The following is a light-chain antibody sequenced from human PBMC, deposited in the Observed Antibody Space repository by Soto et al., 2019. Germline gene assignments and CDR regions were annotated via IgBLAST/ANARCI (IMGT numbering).Light chain of an antibody. CDR1: QSISSW. CDR2: DAS. V-gene: IGKV1-5*01. CDR3: QQYNRYPWT. J-gene: IGKJ1*01. Sequence: DIQMTQSPSTLSASVGDRVTITCRASQSISSWLAWYQQKPGKAPKLLIYDASSLESGVPSRFSGSGSGTEFTLTISSLQPDDFATYYCQQYNRYPWTFGHGTKVEIK.